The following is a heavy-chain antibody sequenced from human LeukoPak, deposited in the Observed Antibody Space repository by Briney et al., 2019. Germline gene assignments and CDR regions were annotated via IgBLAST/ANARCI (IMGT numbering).Heavy chain of an antibody. J-gene: IGHJ4*02. CDR3: AREALGSGGYNYYFDY. CDR2: ISHSGRT. V-gene: IGHV4-34*01. D-gene: IGHD5-24*01. CDR1: GGSFSGYY. Sequence: SETLFLTCAVYGGSFSGYYWSWIRQPPGKGLEWIGEISHSGRTSYSPSLKSRVTISADTSKNQFSLKLSSVTAADTAVYYCAREALGSGGYNYYFDYWGQGALVTVSS.